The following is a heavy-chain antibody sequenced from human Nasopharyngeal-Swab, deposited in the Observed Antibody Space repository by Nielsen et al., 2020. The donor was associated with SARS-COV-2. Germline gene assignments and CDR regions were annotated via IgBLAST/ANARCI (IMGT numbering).Heavy chain of an antibody. Sequence: GESLKISCVASEFTFRRFSSYWMHWVRQAPGKGLAWVSEIDSDGMTTNYADSVKGRFTISRDNDKNTLYLQMNSLRAEDTAVYYCATLAAPRDSWGQGTLVTVSP. J-gene: IGHJ4*02. D-gene: IGHD6-6*01. CDR1: EFTFRRFSSYW. V-gene: IGHV3-74*01. CDR2: IDSDGMTT. CDR3: ATLAAPRDS.